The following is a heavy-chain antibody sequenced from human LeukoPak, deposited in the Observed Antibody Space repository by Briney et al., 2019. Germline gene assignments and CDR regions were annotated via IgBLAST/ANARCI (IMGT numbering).Heavy chain of an antibody. D-gene: IGHD2-2*01. CDR1: GFTFSSYS. Sequence: GGSLRLSCAASGFTFSSYSMNWVRQAPGKGLERVSYISVSRSIIYYADSVKGRFTISRDNSKNTLYLQMNSLRAEDTAVYYCAKGVSSKRPSYFDYWGQGTLVTVSS. J-gene: IGHJ4*02. V-gene: IGHV3-48*01. CDR3: AKGVSSKRPSYFDY. CDR2: ISVSRSII.